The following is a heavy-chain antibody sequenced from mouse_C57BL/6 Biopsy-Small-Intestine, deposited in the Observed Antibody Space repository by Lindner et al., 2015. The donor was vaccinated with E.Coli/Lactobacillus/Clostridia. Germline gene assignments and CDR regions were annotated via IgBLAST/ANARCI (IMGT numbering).Heavy chain of an antibody. J-gene: IGHJ4*01. CDR2: ISSGSSTI. CDR1: ILLSVTM. CDR3: AVYYISGAMDY. D-gene: IGHD2-1*01. V-gene: IGHV5-17*01. Sequence: VQLQESGGRLSEAWRVPETLLCSLWILLSVTMECTGFVRLQRKGLEWVAYISSGSSTIYYADTVKGRFTISRDNAKNTLFLQMTSLRSEDTAMYYCAVYYISGAMDYWGQGTSVTVSS.